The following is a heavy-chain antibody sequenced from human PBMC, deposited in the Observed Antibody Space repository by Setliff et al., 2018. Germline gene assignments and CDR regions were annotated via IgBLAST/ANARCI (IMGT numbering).Heavy chain of an antibody. D-gene: IGHD6-19*01. CDR1: GGSARSHY. CDR3: ATSGFCSAGSCYSFDD. J-gene: IGHJ4*02. V-gene: IGHV4-59*02. Sequence: SETLSLTCTVSGGSARSHYWSWIRQPPGKELEWIGFIFYSGDTKSNPSLKSRVTISLDTSKNQFSLNLTSVTAADTAVYYCATSGFCSAGSCYSFDDWGQGALVTVSS. CDR2: IFYSGDT.